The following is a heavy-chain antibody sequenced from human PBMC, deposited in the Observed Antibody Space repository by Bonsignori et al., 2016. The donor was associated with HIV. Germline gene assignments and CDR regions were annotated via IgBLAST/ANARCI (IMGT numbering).Heavy chain of an antibody. CDR2: INPSGGST. V-gene: IGHV1-46*01. D-gene: IGHD6-13*01. CDR3: ARDRIAAAGFLDC. J-gene: IGHJ4*02. CDR1: GYTFTRYY. Sequence: ASVKVSCKASGYTFTRYYMHWVRQAPGQGLEWMGIINPSGGSTSYAQKFQGRVTMTRDTSTSTVYMELSSLRSEDTAVYYCARDRIAAAGFLDCWGQGTLVTVSS.